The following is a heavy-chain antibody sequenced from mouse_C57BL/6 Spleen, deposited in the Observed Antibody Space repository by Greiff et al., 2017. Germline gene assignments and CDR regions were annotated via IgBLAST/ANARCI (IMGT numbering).Heavy chain of an antibody. CDR1: GYAFSSSW. D-gene: IGHD2-5*01. J-gene: IGHJ4*01. CDR3: TRYYSKEGNAMDY. V-gene: IGHV1-82*01. CDR2: IYPGDGDT. Sequence: QVQLKESGPELVKPGASVKISCKASGYAFSSSWMNWVKQRPGKGLEWIGRIYPGDGDTNYNGKFKGKATLTADKSSSTAYMQLSSLTSEDSAVYFCTRYYSKEGNAMDYWGQGTSGTVSS.